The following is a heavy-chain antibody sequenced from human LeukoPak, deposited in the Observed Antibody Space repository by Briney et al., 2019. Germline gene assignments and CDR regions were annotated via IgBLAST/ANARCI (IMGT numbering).Heavy chain of an antibody. V-gene: IGHV1-69*13. Sequence: ASVKVSCKASGGTFSSYAISWVRQAPGQGLEWMGGIIPIFGTANYAQKFQGRVTITADESTSTAYMELSSLRSEDTAVYYCARDIGSYYYGSGSQPGFDYWGQGTLVTVSS. J-gene: IGHJ4*02. CDR2: IIPIFGTA. D-gene: IGHD3-10*01. CDR3: ARDIGSYYYGSGSQPGFDY. CDR1: GGTFSSYA.